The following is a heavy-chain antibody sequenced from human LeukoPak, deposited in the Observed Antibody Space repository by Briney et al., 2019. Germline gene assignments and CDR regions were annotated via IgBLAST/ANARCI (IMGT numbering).Heavy chain of an antibody. CDR3: ARWALYVSAANRNPGFDY. V-gene: IGHV3-23*01. Sequence: GGSLRLSCAASGFTFRTYAMSCVRQTPGKGLDWVSVTSGSGGSTYYADSVRGRFTISRDNSRNTLYLQMNSLRAEDTAVYYCARWALYVSAANRNPGFDYWGQGTLVTVSS. CDR2: TSGSGGST. J-gene: IGHJ4*02. D-gene: IGHD3-10*02. CDR1: GFTFRTYA.